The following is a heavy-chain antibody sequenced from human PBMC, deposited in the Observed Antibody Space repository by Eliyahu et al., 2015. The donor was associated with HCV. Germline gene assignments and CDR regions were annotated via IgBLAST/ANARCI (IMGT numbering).Heavy chain of an antibody. D-gene: IGHD3-3*01. J-gene: IGHJ5*02. CDR2: ISSSSSYI. CDR3: ARGASEEWLFYRYDWFDP. V-gene: IGHV3-21*01. CDR1: GFTFSSYS. Sequence: EVQLVESGGGLVKPGGSLXLSCAASGFTFSSYSXNWVRQAPGKGLEWVSFISSSSSYIYYADSVKGRFTISRDNAKNSLYLQMNSLRAEDTAVYYCARGASEEWLFYRYDWFDPWGQGTLVTVSS.